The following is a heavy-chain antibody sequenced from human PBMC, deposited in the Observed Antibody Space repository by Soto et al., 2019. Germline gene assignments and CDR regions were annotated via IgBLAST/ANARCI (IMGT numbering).Heavy chain of an antibody. J-gene: IGHJ6*02. Sequence: PSETLTLTCTDSGGSISNGGYYWTWIRQHPGKGLEWIGYIYYSGSTYYNPSLKSRVTISVDTAKNQFSLKLTSVTAADAAVYYCARDVTDFGSGYEGMDVWGQETTVTVSS. CDR2: IYYSGST. V-gene: IGHV4-31*03. D-gene: IGHD3-3*01. CDR1: GGSISNGGYY. CDR3: ARDVTDFGSGYEGMDV.